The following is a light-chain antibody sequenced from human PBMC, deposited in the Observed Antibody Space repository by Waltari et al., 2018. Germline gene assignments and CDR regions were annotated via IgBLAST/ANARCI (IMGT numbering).Light chain of an antibody. V-gene: IGKV1-9*01. Sequence: DIQLTQSPSFLSASVGDRVTITCRANQGISSYLAWYQQKPRKAPKLLIYAASNLQSGVPSRFSGSGSGTEFTLTISSLQPEDFATYYCQQLNSYPFTFGGGTKVEIK. CDR3: QQLNSYPFT. CDR1: QGISSY. J-gene: IGKJ4*01. CDR2: AAS.